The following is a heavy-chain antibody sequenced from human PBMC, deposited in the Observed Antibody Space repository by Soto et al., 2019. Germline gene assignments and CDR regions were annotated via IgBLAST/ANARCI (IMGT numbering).Heavy chain of an antibody. D-gene: IGHD2-2*01. Sequence: QVQLQESGPGLVKPSQTLSLTCTVSGGSISSGGYYWSWIRQHPGKGLEWIGYIYYSGSTYYNPSLKSRVTISVDTSKNQCSLKLSSVTAADTAVYYCAREITDYCSSTSCYFSGPLDYWGQGTLVTVSS. CDR2: IYYSGST. J-gene: IGHJ4*02. V-gene: IGHV4-31*03. CDR1: GGSISSGGYY. CDR3: AREITDYCSSTSCYFSGPLDY.